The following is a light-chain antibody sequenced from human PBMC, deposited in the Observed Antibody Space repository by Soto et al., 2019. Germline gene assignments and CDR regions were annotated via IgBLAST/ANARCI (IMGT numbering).Light chain of an antibody. CDR2: GAS. Sequence: DIQMTQSPSSLSAAIGDRVTITCRASQSIKNYLNWYQHKPGAAPKLLIFGASNLESGVPSRFSGSGSGTEFTLSISSLQPEDFATYYCQQGYSTTPITFGQGTRLRLN. V-gene: IGKV1-39*01. CDR3: QQGYSTTPIT. J-gene: IGKJ5*01. CDR1: QSIKNY.